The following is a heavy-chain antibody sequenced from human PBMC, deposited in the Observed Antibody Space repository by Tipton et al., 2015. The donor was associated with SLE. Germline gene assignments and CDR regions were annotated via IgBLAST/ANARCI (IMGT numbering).Heavy chain of an antibody. Sequence: TLSLTCAVSGFSISSGYYWGWIRQPPGEGLEWIGSIHHSGNTYFNPSLKSRVTMSIDTSRNEVFLRLTPVTAADTAIYYCARATRIIAATATSPHYFDFWGQGIQVTVSS. D-gene: IGHD2-21*02. CDR2: IHHSGNT. CDR3: ARATRIIAATATSPHYFDF. CDR1: GFSISSGYY. J-gene: IGHJ4*02. V-gene: IGHV4-38-2*01.